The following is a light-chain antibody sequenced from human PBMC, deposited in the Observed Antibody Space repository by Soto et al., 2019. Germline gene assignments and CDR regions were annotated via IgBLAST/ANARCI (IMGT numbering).Light chain of an antibody. V-gene: IGLV2-23*02. CDR3: GSYAVSSIYV. Sequence: QSALTQPASVSGSPGQSITISCTGTSSDVGRYNLVSWYQQHPGKAPKLMIYEVSKRPSGVSNRFSGSQSGHTASLTISGLPAEEGVDYYCGSYAVSSIYVFGTGTKVTAL. CDR1: SSDVGRYNL. J-gene: IGLJ1*01. CDR2: EVS.